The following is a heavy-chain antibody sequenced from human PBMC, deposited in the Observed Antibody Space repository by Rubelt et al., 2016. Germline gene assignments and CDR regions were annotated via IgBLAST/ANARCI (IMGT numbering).Heavy chain of an antibody. J-gene: IGHJ4*02. Sequence: QVQLQESGPGLVKPSETLSLTCTVSGGSISSYFWSWIRQPPGEGLEWIAYIHYNGRTNYNPSLKSRVTISLATTKNQFSLKLTSVTAADTAVYVCARTLDSGTLDYWGQGTLVAVSS. CDR3: ARTLDSGTLDY. CDR2: IHYNGRT. V-gene: IGHV4-59*01. CDR1: GGSISSYF. D-gene: IGHD3-10*01.